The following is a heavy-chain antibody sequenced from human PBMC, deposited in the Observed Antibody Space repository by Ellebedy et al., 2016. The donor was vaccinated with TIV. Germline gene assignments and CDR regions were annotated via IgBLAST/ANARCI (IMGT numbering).Heavy chain of an antibody. Sequence: GESLKISCVASGFTFKSYGMHWVRQAPGKGLEWVAVILDDGSDQSYAASVKGRFTISRDNSKNTLYLQMNSLGADDTAGYYCARDDDLGDNGLDVWGQGTTVTVSS. J-gene: IGHJ6*02. CDR3: ARDDDLGDNGLDV. V-gene: IGHV3-33*01. CDR2: ILDDGSDQ. CDR1: GFTFKSYG. D-gene: IGHD3-16*01.